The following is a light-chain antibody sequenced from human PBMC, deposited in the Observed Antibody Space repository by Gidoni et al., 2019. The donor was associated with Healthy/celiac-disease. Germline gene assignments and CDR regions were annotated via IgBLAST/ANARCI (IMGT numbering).Light chain of an antibody. CDR2: WAS. CDR1: QSVLYSSNNKNY. Sequence: DIVMIQSPDSLAVSLGGRATINCKSSQSVLYSSNNKNYLAWYQQQPGQPPKLLIYWASTRESGVPDRFSGSGSGTDFTLTISSLQAEDVAVYYCQQYYSTPLTFGGGTKVEIK. CDR3: QQYYSTPLT. J-gene: IGKJ4*01. V-gene: IGKV4-1*01.